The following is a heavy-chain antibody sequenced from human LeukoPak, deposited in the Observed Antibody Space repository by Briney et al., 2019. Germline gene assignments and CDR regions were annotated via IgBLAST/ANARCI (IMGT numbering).Heavy chain of an antibody. CDR3: ARERSWLDP. V-gene: IGHV1-2*02. Sequence: GASVTVSCKASGYTFTGYNMHWVRQAPGQGLEWMGWINPNSGGTNYAQKFQGRVTMTRDTSITTAYMELSRLRSDDTAVYYCARERSWLDPWGQGTLVTVSS. CDR1: GYTFTGYN. J-gene: IGHJ5*02. CDR2: INPNSGGT.